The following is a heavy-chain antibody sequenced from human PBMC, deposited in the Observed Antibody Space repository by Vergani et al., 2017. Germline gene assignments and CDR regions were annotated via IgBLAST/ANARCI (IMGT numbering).Heavy chain of an antibody. CDR2: IYHSGST. CDR3: AKTLGDYEAYY. J-gene: IGHJ4*02. Sequence: QVQLQESGPGLVKPSETLSLTCAVSGYSISSGYYWGWIRQPPGKGLEWIGSIYHSGSTYYNPSLKSRVTISVDTSKNQFSLMLSSVTAADTAVYYCAKTLGDYEAYYWGQGTLVTVSS. V-gene: IGHV4-38-2*01. CDR1: GYSISSGYY. D-gene: IGHD4-17*01.